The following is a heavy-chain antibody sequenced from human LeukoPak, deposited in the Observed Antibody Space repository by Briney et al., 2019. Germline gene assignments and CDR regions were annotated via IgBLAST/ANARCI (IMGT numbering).Heavy chain of an antibody. CDR3: VRDNGGEHL. CDR2: INNDGSST. J-gene: IGHJ4*02. V-gene: IGHV3-74*01. CDR1: GFTFSGSW. D-gene: IGHD3-16*01. Sequence: GGSLRLSCATSGFTFSGSWMSWVRQAPGKGLVWVSRINNDGSSTIYADSVKGRFTISRDNAKNTLYLQMNSLRDDDTAVYYCVRDNGGEHLWGQGTLVTVSS.